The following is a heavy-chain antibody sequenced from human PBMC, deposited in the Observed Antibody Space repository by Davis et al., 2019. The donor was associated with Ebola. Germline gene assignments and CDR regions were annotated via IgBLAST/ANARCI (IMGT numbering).Heavy chain of an antibody. CDR3: TSGSTGS. CDR2: IKQDGSQT. D-gene: IGHD2-8*02. Sequence: GGSLRLSCTASGLTVRSNHMSCVRQAPGKGLDSVANIKQDGSQTYHMVSVKGRFTTSRDNAKNSLYMQMNSQRAEDTAVYYCTSGSTGSWGQGTLVTVSS. J-gene: IGHJ5*02. V-gene: IGHV3-7*03. CDR1: GLTVRSNH.